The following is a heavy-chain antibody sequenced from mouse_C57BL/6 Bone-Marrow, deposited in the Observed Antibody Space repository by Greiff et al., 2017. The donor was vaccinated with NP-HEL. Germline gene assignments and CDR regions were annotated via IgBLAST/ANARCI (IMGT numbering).Heavy chain of an antibody. CDR1: GFTFSDYY. D-gene: IGHD3-2*02. CDR2: ISNGGGST. CDR3: ARQGDSSGYDY. Sequence: EVKLVESGGGLVQPGGSLKLSCAASGFTFSDYYMYWVRQTPEKRLEWVAYISNGGGSTYYPDTVKGRFTISRDNAKNTLYLQMSRLKSEDTAMYYCARQGDSSGYDYWGQGTTLTVSS. J-gene: IGHJ2*01. V-gene: IGHV5-12*01.